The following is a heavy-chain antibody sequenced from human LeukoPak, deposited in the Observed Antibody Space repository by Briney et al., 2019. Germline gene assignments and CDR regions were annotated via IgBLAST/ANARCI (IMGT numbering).Heavy chain of an antibody. V-gene: IGHV4-39*07. CDR1: GGSISSNSYY. Sequence: PSETLSLTCTVSGGSISSNSYYWGWIRQPPGKGLEWIGSFYYTGDTYYNPSLQSRVTISVDTSKNQFSLRLNSVTAADTAVYYCARDVRRAAAVDYWGQGTLVTVSS. J-gene: IGHJ4*02. D-gene: IGHD6-13*01. CDR2: FYYTGDT. CDR3: ARDVRRAAAVDY.